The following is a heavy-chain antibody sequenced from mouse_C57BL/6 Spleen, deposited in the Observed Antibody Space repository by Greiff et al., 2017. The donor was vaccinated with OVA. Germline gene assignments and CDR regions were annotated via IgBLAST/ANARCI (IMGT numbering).Heavy chain of an antibody. CDR1: GYSFTGYY. CDR2: INPSTGGT. Sequence: EVKLVESGPELVKPGASVKISCKASGYSFTGYYMNWVKQSPEKSLEWIGEINPSTGGTTYNQKFKAKATLTVDKSSSTAYMQLKSLTSEDSAVYYCARSYGSSSSYWYFDVWGTGTTVTVSS. D-gene: IGHD1-1*01. V-gene: IGHV1-42*01. J-gene: IGHJ1*03. CDR3: ARSYGSSSSYWYFDV.